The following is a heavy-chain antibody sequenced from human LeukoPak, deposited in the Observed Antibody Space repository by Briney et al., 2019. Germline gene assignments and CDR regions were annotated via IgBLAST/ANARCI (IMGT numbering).Heavy chain of an antibody. D-gene: IGHD6-13*01. Sequence: GESLKISCKASGYSFTSYWIGWVRQMPGKGLEWMGIIYPDDSDTRYSPSFQGQVTMSADKSISTAYLQWSSLKASDTAMYYCARRLPTAAAGTAPAFDIWGQGTMVTGSS. CDR1: GYSFTSYW. J-gene: IGHJ3*02. V-gene: IGHV5-51*01. CDR2: IYPDDSDT. CDR3: ARRLPTAAAGTAPAFDI.